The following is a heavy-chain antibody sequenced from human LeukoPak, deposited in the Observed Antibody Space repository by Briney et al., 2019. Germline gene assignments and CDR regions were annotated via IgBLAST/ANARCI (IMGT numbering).Heavy chain of an antibody. Sequence: SETLSLTCTVSGGSISTYYWSWIRQSPGKGLEWIGHIYYSGSTNYNPSLKSRVTISVDTSKKQFSLKLNSVTAADTDVYYCARGITRNYMDVWGKGTTVTVSS. D-gene: IGHD3-10*01. J-gene: IGHJ6*03. CDR3: ARGITRNYMDV. CDR2: IYYSGST. V-gene: IGHV4-59*01. CDR1: GGSISTYY.